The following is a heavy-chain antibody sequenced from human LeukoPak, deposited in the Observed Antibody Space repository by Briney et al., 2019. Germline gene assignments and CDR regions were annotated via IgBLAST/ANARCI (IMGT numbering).Heavy chain of an antibody. D-gene: IGHD6-13*01. CDR2: INTDGSNT. V-gene: IGHV3-74*01. CDR3: ARVSTGSSSYDY. CDR1: GFTFSRYW. Sequence: GGSLRLSCAASGFTFSRYWMLWVRQAPGKGLVWVSRINTDGSNTNYADSVKGRFTISRDNAKNTVYLQMNSLRAEDTAVYYCARVSTGSSSYDYWAREPWSPSPQ. J-gene: IGHJ4*02.